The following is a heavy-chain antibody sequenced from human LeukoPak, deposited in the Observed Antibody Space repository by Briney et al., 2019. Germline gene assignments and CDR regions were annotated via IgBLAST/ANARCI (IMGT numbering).Heavy chain of an antibody. D-gene: IGHD6-13*01. CDR3: ARESSSWLGYYYYMDV. CDR2: IIPIFGTA. CDR1: GGTFSSYA. J-gene: IGHJ6*03. V-gene: IGHV1-69*06. Sequence: ASVKVSCKASGGTFSSYAISWVRQAPGQGLEWMGGIIPIFGTANYAQKFQGRVTITADKSTSTAYMELSSLRSEDTAVYYCARESSSWLGYYYYMDVWGKGTTVTISS.